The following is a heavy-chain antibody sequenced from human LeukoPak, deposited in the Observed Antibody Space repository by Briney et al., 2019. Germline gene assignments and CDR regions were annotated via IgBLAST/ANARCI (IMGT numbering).Heavy chain of an antibody. CDR3: ARHVRDSSGYLDS. D-gene: IGHD3-22*01. V-gene: IGHV4-4*02. Sequence: SGTLSLTCAVSGGSISSSNWWSWVRQPPGKGLEWIGSLYYGGSTYYNPSLKSRLTMSVDASTNQFALKLSSVTVADTAVYYCARHVRDSSGYLDSWGQGTLVTVSS. CDR1: GGSISSSNW. J-gene: IGHJ4*02. CDR2: LYYGGST.